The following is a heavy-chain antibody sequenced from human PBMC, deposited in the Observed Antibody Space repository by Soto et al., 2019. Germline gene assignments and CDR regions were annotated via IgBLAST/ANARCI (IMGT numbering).Heavy chain of an antibody. Sequence: QLQLQESGPGLVKPSETLSLTCTVSGGSISSSSYYWGWLRQPPGKGLEWIGSIYSSGSTYYNPSLKSRVTISVDTSKNQFSLKLSSVTAADTAVYYCARLEEGIAAAGTGWFDPWGQGTLVTVSS. V-gene: IGHV4-39*01. CDR3: ARLEEGIAAAGTGWFDP. J-gene: IGHJ5*02. CDR2: IYSSGST. D-gene: IGHD6-13*01. CDR1: GGSISSSSYY.